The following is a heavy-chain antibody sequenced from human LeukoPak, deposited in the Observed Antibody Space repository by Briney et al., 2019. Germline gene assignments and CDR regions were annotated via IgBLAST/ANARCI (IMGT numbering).Heavy chain of an antibody. J-gene: IGHJ4*02. V-gene: IGHV1-2*02. CDR3: AKHLWFGDTGYFDS. CDR1: GYTFTDYY. D-gene: IGHD3-10*01. Sequence: ASVKASCKASGYTFTDYYIQWLRQAPGQGPEWMGWVKPDSGDTYYAQKLQGRFTMTRDTSISTAFMELSMLTSADTAVYYCAKHLWFGDTGYFDSWGQGTLVVVSS. CDR2: VKPDSGDT.